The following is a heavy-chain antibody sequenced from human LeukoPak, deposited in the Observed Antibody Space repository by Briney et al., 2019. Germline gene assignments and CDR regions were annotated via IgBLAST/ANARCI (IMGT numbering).Heavy chain of an antibody. Sequence: GGSPRLSCAASGFTFSSYSMNWVRQAPGKGLEWVSSISSSSYIYYADSVKGRFTISRDNAKNSLYLQMNSLRAEDTAVYYCARELSGIVGATTGFDYWGQGTLVTVSS. D-gene: IGHD1-26*01. J-gene: IGHJ4*02. CDR2: ISSSSYI. CDR3: ARELSGIVGATTGFDY. V-gene: IGHV3-21*01. CDR1: GFTFSSYS.